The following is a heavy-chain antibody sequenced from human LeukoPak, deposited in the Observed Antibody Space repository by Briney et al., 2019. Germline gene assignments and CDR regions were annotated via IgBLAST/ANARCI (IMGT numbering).Heavy chain of an antibody. D-gene: IGHD4-17*01. J-gene: IGHJ4*02. V-gene: IGHV3-33*01. CDR1: GFTFSSYG. CDR3: ARQTTTVTSHFDY. CDR2: IWYDGSNK. Sequence: PGRSLRLSCAASGFTFSSYGMHWVRQAPGKGLEWVAVIWYDGSNKYYADSVKGRFTISRDNSKNTLYLQMNSLRAEDTAVYYCARQTTTVTSHFDYWGQGTLVTVSS.